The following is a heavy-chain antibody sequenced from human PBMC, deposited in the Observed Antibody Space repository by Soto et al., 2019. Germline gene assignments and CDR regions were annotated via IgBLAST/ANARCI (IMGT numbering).Heavy chain of an antibody. Sequence: QMQLVESGGDLVKPGGSLRLSCAASGFNFGDYYMSWVRQAPGKGLEWVSFVSSTGSYTKYSDSVGGRFTVSRDNGKNSLYLQMNSLRNEDTAVYYCARDLYPYSSSWYSAFWGQGTRVTVSS. J-gene: IGHJ3*01. CDR1: GFNFGDYY. V-gene: IGHV3-11*06. CDR2: VSSTGSYT. D-gene: IGHD6-13*01. CDR3: ARDLYPYSSSWYSAF.